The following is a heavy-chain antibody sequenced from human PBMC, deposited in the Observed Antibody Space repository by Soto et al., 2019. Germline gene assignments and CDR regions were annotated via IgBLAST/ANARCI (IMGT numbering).Heavy chain of an antibody. CDR3: ARGRIIVVGPAALNWFDP. D-gene: IGHD2-2*01. V-gene: IGHV4-34*01. CDR1: GGSFSGYY. Sequence: QVQLQQWGAGLLKPSETLSLTCAVYGGSFSGYYWSWIRQPPGKGLEWIGEINHSGSTNYYPSLKRRVTISVDTSKNQFSLKRSSVTAADTAVYYCARGRIIVVGPAALNWFDPWGQGTLVTVSS. J-gene: IGHJ5*02. CDR2: INHSGST.